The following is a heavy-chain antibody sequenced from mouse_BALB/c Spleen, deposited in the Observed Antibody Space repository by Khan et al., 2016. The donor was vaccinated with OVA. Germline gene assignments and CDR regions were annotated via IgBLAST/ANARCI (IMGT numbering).Heavy chain of an antibody. D-gene: IGHD2-1*01. J-gene: IGHJ3*01. CDR1: GYTFTSYY. CDR2: INPSNGGT. CDR3: TRSGYGTFAY. V-gene: IGHV1S81*02. Sequence: VQLQQSGAELVKPGASVRLSCKASGYTFTSYYLYRVKQRPGQGLEWIGDINPSNGGTNFNEKFKSKATLTVDKSSSTAYMQLSSLTSEDSAVYYCTRSGYGTFAYWGQGTLVTVSA.